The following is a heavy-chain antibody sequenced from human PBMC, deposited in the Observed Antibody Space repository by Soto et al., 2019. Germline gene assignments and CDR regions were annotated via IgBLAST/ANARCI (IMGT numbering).Heavy chain of an antibody. J-gene: IGHJ3*02. CDR1: GFTFSDYY. Sequence: GGSLRLSCAASGFTFSDYYMSWIRQAPGKGLEWVSYISSSGSTIYYADSVKGRFTISRDNAKNSLYLQMNSLRAEDTAVYYCARDRVASITIFGVVSDAFDIWGQGTMVTVSS. V-gene: IGHV3-11*01. D-gene: IGHD3-3*01. CDR3: ARDRVASITIFGVVSDAFDI. CDR2: ISSSGSTI.